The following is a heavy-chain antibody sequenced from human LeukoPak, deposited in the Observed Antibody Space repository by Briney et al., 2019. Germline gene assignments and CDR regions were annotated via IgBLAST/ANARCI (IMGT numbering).Heavy chain of an antibody. CDR2: ISAYNGNT. J-gene: IGHJ6*03. CDR1: GYTFTSYG. V-gene: IGHV1-18*01. Sequence: KVSCKASGYTFTSYGISWVRQAPGQGLEWMGWISAYNGNTNYAQKLQGRVTMTTDTSTSTAYMELRSLRSDDTAVYYCARVQGSGSSSWFSPRYYYYYMDVWGKGTTVIISS. D-gene: IGHD6-13*01. CDR3: ARVQGSGSSSWFSPRYYYYYMDV.